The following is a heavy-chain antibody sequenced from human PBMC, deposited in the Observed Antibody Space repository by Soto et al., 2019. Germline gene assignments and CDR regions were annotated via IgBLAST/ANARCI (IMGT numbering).Heavy chain of an antibody. CDR1: GFSFSSYS. CDR3: AREGGYSYGYHY. J-gene: IGHJ4*02. V-gene: IGHV3-48*01. CDR2: ISTSSSTI. D-gene: IGHD5-18*01. Sequence: EVQLVESGGGLVQPGGSLRLSCAASGFSFSSYSMNWVRQAPGKGLEWVSYISTSSSTIYYADSGKGRFTISRDNAKNSLYLQMNSLRAEDTAVYYCAREGGYSYGYHYWGQGTLVTVSS.